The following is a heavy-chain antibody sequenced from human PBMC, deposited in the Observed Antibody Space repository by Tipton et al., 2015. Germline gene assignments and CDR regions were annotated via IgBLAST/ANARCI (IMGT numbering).Heavy chain of an antibody. V-gene: IGHV1-2*02. D-gene: IGHD3-22*01. CDR3: ARVTSYYDSSTYYLDY. Sequence: QSGAEVKKPGASVMVSCKASGYTFTDYYMHWVRQAPGQGLEWMAWINPYNGDTDCSQKFRGRVTMSRDTSTSTAYMELSRLKSDDTAVYFCARVTSYYDSSTYYLDYWGQGTLVTVSS. CDR2: INPYNGDT. CDR1: GYTFTDYY. J-gene: IGHJ4*02.